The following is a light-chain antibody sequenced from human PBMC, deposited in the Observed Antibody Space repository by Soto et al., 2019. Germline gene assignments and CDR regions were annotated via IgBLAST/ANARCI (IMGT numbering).Light chain of an antibody. Sequence: QSVLTQPPSASGTPGQRVTISCSGSSSNIGSKYVYWYQQLPGTAPKLLIYRNNQRTSGVPDRFSGSKSGTSASLAISGLRSEDEADYYCAAWDDSLSGWVFGGGTQLTVL. CDR1: SSNIGSKY. CDR2: RNN. CDR3: AAWDDSLSGWV. J-gene: IGLJ3*02. V-gene: IGLV1-47*01.